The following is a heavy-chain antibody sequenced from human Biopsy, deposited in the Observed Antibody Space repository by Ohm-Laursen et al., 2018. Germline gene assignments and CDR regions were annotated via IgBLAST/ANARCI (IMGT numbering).Heavy chain of an antibody. Sequence: ESLRLSCTASGFTFNVYSIVWVRQAPGKGLEWIGHISHTGYTSYKSSLKSRVTISLDTSRKHFSLRLTSLAAADTAVYYCARGSNEYGGLYFPHWGQGTLVTVSS. D-gene: IGHD4-23*01. J-gene: IGHJ1*01. V-gene: IGHV4-59*08. CDR2: ISHTGYT. CDR1: GFTFNVYS. CDR3: ARGSNEYGGLYFPH.